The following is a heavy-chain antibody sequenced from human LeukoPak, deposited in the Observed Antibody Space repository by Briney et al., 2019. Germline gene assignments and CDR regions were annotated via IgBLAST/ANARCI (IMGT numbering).Heavy chain of an antibody. J-gene: IGHJ4*02. D-gene: IGHD3-16*01. CDR1: GFTFSSYA. Sequence: GGSLRLSCAASGFTFSSYAMSWVRQAPGKGLEWVSAISGSGSSTYYADSVKGRFTISRDNSKNTLYLQMNSLRAEDTAVYYCANPGVHLPLGYWGQGTLVTVSS. V-gene: IGHV3-23*01. CDR3: ANPGVHLPLGY. CDR2: ISGSGSST.